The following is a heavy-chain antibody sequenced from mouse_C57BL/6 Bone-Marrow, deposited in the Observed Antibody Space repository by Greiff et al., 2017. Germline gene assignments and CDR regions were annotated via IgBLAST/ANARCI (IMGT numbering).Heavy chain of an antibody. CDR2: IYPSDSET. Sequence: QVQLQQPGAELVRPGSSVKLSCKASGYTFTSYWMDWVKQRPGQGLEWIGNIYPSDSETHYNQKFKDKATLTVDKSSSTAYVQLSILTSEDSAVYYCARNSAQSTPDYWGQGTSVTVSS. J-gene: IGHJ4*01. D-gene: IGHD3-2*02. V-gene: IGHV1-61*01. CDR3: ARNSAQSTPDY. CDR1: GYTFTSYW.